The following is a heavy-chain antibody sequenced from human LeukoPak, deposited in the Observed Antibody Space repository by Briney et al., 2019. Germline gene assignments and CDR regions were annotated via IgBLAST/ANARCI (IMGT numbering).Heavy chain of an antibody. J-gene: IGHJ3*02. CDR2: VWYVGSEK. Sequence: GGSLRLSCAASGFSFSSYGMHWVRQAPGKGLEWVAVVWYVGSEKYYADSVRGRFTISRDNSKNTLYLDMNSLRTEDTALYYCAKGGEYSTSWDDTFDIWGQGTMVTVSS. CDR1: GFSFSSYG. V-gene: IGHV3-30*02. CDR3: AKGGEYSTSWDDTFDI. D-gene: IGHD2-2*01.